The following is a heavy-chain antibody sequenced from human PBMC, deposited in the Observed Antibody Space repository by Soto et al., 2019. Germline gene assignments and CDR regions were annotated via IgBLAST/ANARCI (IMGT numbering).Heavy chain of an antibody. CDR1: GGSISSYY. Sequence: TLSLTCTVSGGSISSYYWSWIRQPAGKGLEWIGRIYTSGSTNYNPPLKSRVTMSVDTSKNQFSLKLSSVTAADTAVYYCARDHLYYDFWSGPSPAYYYGMDVWGQGTTVTVSS. V-gene: IGHV4-4*07. CDR2: IYTSGST. D-gene: IGHD3-3*01. J-gene: IGHJ6*02. CDR3: ARDHLYYDFWSGPSPAYYYGMDV.